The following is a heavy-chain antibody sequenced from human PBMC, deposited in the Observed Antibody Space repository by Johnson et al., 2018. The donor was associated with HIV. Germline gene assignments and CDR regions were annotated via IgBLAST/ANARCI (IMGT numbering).Heavy chain of an antibody. D-gene: IGHD3-10*01. CDR2: IYSGGST. CDR3: ARAVLWFGDHVFDM. Sequence: VQLVESGGGLVQPGGSLRLSCAASGFTVSSNYMSWVRQAPGKGLEWVSVIYSGGSTYYADSVKGRFTVSRDSSRNTVYLQMNSLRAEDTAVYYCARAVLWFGDHVFDMWGQGTMVTVSS. J-gene: IGHJ3*02. V-gene: IGHV3-66*01. CDR1: GFTVSSNY.